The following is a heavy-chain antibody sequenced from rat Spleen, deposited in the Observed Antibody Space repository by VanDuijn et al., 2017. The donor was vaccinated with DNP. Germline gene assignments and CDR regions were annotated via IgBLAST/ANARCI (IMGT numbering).Heavy chain of an antibody. Sequence: EVQLVETGGSLVQPGKSLKLTCATSGFTFSNAWMHWVRQSPEKQLEWVAQIKAKSNNYATYYAESVKGRFTISRDDSKSSVYLQMNSLKEEDTAIYYCTWGPQRGDYWGQGVMVTVSS. V-gene: IGHV6-8*01. CDR2: IKAKSNNYAT. D-gene: IGHD3-4*01. CDR1: GFTFSNAW. CDR3: TWGPQRGDY. J-gene: IGHJ2*01.